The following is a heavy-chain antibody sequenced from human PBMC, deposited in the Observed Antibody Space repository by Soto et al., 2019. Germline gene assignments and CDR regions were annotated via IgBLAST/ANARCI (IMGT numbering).Heavy chain of an antibody. J-gene: IGHJ5*02. V-gene: IGHV4-39*01. CDR3: ARLTLLLGKGWFEP. CDR1: VGSISSSSYY. Sequence: SDTLSLTCTFSVGSISSSSYYCGWIRQPPGKGLEWIGSIYYSGSTYYNPSLKSRVTISVDTSKNQFSLKLSSVTAADTAVYYCARLTLLLGKGWFEPLGQGTLVTVSS. CDR2: IYYSGST. D-gene: IGHD2-21*02.